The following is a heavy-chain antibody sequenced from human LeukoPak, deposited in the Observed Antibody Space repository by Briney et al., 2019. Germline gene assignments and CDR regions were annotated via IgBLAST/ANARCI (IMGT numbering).Heavy chain of an antibody. D-gene: IGHD3-3*01. CDR1: GYTFTSYD. V-gene: IGHV1-8*01. CDR3: ARGFPITIFGVVIKGHNWFDP. Sequence: ASVKVSCKASGYTFTSYDINWVRQATGQGLEWMGWMNPNSGNTGYAQKFQGRVTMTRSTSISTAYMELSSLRSEDTAVYYCARGFPITIFGVVIKGHNWFDPWGQGTLVTVSS. J-gene: IGHJ5*02. CDR2: MNPNSGNT.